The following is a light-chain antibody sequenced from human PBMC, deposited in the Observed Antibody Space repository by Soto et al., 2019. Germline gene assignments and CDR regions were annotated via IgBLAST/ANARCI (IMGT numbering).Light chain of an antibody. V-gene: IGKV1-39*01. CDR1: QIINSY. CDR2: AAS. J-gene: IGKJ1*01. Sequence: DIRISDSPSAVSASVGDRVTITCRASQIINSYLNWYQKKPGKAPKLLIYAASSLHSGVPTRFSGSGSGTDFTLTINSLEPEDFAVYYCQQRSNWPPWTFGQGTKVDIK. CDR3: QQRSNWPPWT.